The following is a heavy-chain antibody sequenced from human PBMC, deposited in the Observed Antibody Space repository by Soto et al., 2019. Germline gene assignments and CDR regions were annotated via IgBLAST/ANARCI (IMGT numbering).Heavy chain of an antibody. CDR2: INAGNGDR. J-gene: IGHJ5*02. V-gene: IGHV1-3*01. Sequence: ASVQVSCKASGYTFTSYGMHWVRQAPGQRLEWMGWINAGNGDRKYSQKFQGRVTITRDTSASTAYMELSSLRSEDTAVYYCARGPVRNWFDPWGQGTQVTVSS. D-gene: IGHD3-10*01. CDR1: GYTFTSYG. CDR3: ARGPVRNWFDP.